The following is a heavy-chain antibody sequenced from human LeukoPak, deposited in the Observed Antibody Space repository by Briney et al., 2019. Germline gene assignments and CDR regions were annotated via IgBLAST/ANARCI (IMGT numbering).Heavy chain of an antibody. V-gene: IGHV4-39*07. CDR1: RGSVSSSTYY. D-gene: IGHD2-8*01. CDR2: IYYTGST. Sequence: SETLSLTCTVSRGSVSSSTYYWSWVRQPPGKGLEWIASIYYTGSTYYNPSLKSRVTISLDMSKNEFFLTMTSVTAADTAVYFCTAEKNGSPHYWGQGTQITVSS. CDR3: TAEKNGSPHY. J-gene: IGHJ4*02.